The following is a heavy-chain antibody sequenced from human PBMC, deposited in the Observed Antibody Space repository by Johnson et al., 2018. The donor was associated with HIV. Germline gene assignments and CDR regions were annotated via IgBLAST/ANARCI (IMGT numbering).Heavy chain of an antibody. D-gene: IGHD3-22*01. CDR1: GFTFSSYA. Sequence: QVQLVESGGGVVQPGRSLRLSCAASGFTFSSYAMHWVRQAPGKGLEWAAVISFDGSNKYFADSVKGRFTISRDNSKNTLYLQINSLRAEDTAVYLCARGRISMKVVDLRGGGFDIWGQGTKVTVSS. V-gene: IGHV3-30*04. CDR2: ISFDGSNK. J-gene: IGHJ3*02. CDR3: ARGRISMKVVDLRGGGFDI.